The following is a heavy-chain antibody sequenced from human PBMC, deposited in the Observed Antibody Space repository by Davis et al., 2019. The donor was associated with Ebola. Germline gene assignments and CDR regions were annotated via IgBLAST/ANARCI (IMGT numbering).Heavy chain of an antibody. V-gene: IGHV3-74*01. J-gene: IGHJ4*02. CDR2: IYTDGSTT. CDR3: ARDVGGRAGY. Sequence: PAGSLRLSCAVPAFTFRRYWFHWVRHAPGKGLEWVSRIYTDGSTTNYADSVRGRFTISRDNAKNTLFLQMNSLRADDTAVYYCARDVGGRAGYGGQGTLVTVSS. CDR1: AFTFRRYW.